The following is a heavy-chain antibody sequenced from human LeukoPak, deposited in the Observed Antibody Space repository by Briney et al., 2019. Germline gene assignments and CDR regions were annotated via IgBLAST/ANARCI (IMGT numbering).Heavy chain of an antibody. CDR2: ISTSGGNT. V-gene: IGHV3-23*01. D-gene: IGHD5-18*01. J-gene: IGHJ4*02. Sequence: GGSLRLSCAASGFTFSSYAMSWVRQAPGKGLEWVSFISTSGGNTYYADSVKGRFIISRDNSKNTLYLQMNSLRAEDTALYYCVEPRSGYNYGAFDYWGQGTLVTVSS. CDR3: VEPRSGYNYGAFDY. CDR1: GFTFSSYA.